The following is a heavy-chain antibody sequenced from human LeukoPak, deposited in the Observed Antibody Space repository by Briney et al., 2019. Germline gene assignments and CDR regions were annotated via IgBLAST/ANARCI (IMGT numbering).Heavy chain of an antibody. D-gene: IGHD5-18*01. CDR2: IYYSGTT. V-gene: IGHV4-39*01. CDR1: GGSISSSSYY. CDR3: ARRGGRSYGLYYFGY. J-gene: IGHJ4*02. Sequence: PSETLSLTCTVSGGSISSSSYYWGWIRQPPGKGLEWIGSIYYSGTTYYNPPLKSRVTISVDTSKNQFSLKLSSVTAADTAVYYCARRGGRSYGLYYFGYWGQGTLVTVSS.